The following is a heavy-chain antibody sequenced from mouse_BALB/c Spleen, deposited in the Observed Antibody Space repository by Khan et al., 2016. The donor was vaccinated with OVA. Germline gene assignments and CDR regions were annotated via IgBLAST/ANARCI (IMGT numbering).Heavy chain of an antibody. CDR2: IYPGTDNT. J-gene: IGHJ2*01. D-gene: IGHD1-1*01. V-gene: IGHV1-76*01. CDR1: GYIFTSYW. Sequence: QMQLEESGAELVRPGASVKLSCKTSGYIFTSYWIHWVKQRSGQGLEWIARIYPGTDNTYYNEKLKDKATLTADKSSSTAYLQLSSLKFEDSAVFFCEREEALYYFDYWGQGTTLTVSS. CDR3: EREEALYYFDY.